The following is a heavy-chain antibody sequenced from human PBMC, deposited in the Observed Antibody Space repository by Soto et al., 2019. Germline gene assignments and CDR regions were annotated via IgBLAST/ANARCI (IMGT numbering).Heavy chain of an antibody. CDR2: INSFGDGT. Sequence: GGSLRLSCVASGFTFSTYAMSWVRQSPGRGLEWVSAINSFGDGTYYTDSVKGRFTISRDNSKNTLYLQMNSLRAEDTAVYSCAKGTGGSYHENWFDPWGQGTLVTISS. CDR1: GFTFSTYA. D-gene: IGHD2-15*01. CDR3: AKGTGGSYHENWFDP. V-gene: IGHV3-23*01. J-gene: IGHJ5*02.